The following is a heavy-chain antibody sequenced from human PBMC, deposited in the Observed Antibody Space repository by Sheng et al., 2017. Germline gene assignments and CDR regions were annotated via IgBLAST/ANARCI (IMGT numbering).Heavy chain of an antibody. J-gene: IGHJ4*01. CDR1: GFTVSSNY. V-gene: IGHV3-66*01. CDR3: ASLNPLAMNFDY. D-gene: IGHD2-2*01. CDR2: IYSGGST. Sequence: EVQLVESGGGLVQPGGSLRLSCAASGFTVSSNYMSWVRQAPGKGLEWVSIIYSGGSTYYADSVKGRFTISRDNSKNTLYLQMNSLRAEDTAVYYCASLNPLAMNFDYWVRGTLVTVSS.